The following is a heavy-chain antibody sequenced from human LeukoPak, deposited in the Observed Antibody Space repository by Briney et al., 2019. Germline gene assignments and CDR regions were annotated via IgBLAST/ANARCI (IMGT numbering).Heavy chain of an antibody. CDR1: GGSISSGSYY. D-gene: IGHD1-26*01. CDR2: IYTSGST. CDR3: ARDLGGSYPHYYYYMDV. V-gene: IGHV4-61*02. J-gene: IGHJ6*03. Sequence: SQTLSLTCTVSGGSISSGSYYRNWIRQPAGKGLEWIGRIYTSGSTNYNPSLKSRVTISVDTSKNQFSLKLSSVTAADTAVYYCARDLGGSYPHYYYYMDVWGKGTTVTVSS.